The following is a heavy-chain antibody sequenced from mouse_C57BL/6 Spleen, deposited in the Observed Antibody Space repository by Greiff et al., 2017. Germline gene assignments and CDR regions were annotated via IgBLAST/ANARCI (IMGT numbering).Heavy chain of an antibody. J-gene: IGHJ2*01. CDR2: FYPGSGSI. CDR3: ARHGGYYYGSSYYYFDY. CDR1: GYTFTEYT. D-gene: IGHD1-1*01. Sequence: VQLQQSGAELVKPGASVKLSCTASGYTFTEYTIHWVKQRSGQGLEWIGWFYPGSGSIKYNEKFKDKATLTADKSASTVYMELSRLTSEDSAVYFCARHGGYYYGSSYYYFDYWGQGTTLTVSS. V-gene: IGHV1-62-2*01.